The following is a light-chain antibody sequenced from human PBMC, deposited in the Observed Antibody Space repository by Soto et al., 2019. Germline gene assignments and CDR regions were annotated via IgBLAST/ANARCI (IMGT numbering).Light chain of an antibody. CDR3: HQYNDWPYT. V-gene: IGKV3-15*01. Sequence: EIVMTQSPATLSVSPGERATLSCRASQSVRSNLAWYQQKPGQAPRLLIYGASTRATGIPARFSGSGSGTEFTLTISSLLSEDFAVYYCHQYNDWPYTFGQGTKLEIK. CDR1: QSVRSN. CDR2: GAS. J-gene: IGKJ2*01.